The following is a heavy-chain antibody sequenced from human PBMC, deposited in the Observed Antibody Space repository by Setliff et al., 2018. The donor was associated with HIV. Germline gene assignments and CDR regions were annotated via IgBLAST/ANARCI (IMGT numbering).Heavy chain of an antibody. J-gene: IGHJ4*02. CDR3: ARGIAAAGR. CDR1: GGSFSGSC. Sequence: SETLSLTCAVYGGSFSGSCWNWIRQPPIKGLEWIGEIHHSGTTNYNLSLESRVTMSVDTSSNQFSLKMTYVAAADTAVYYCARGIAAAGRWGQGTLVTVSS. CDR2: IHHSGTT. D-gene: IGHD6-13*01. V-gene: IGHV4-34*01.